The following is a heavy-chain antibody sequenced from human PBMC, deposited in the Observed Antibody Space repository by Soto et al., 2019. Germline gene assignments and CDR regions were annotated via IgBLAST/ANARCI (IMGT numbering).Heavy chain of an antibody. V-gene: IGHV1-3*01. D-gene: IGHD2-21*02. CDR2: INAGNGNT. CDR1: GYTFTSCA. Sequence: GASVKVSCKASGYTFTSCAMHWVRQAPGQRLEWMGWINAGNGNTKYSQKFQGRVTITRDTSTSTAYMELSSLRSEDTAVYYCARAWVVVTAPDYWGLGTLVTVSS. CDR3: ARAWVVVTAPDY. J-gene: IGHJ4*02.